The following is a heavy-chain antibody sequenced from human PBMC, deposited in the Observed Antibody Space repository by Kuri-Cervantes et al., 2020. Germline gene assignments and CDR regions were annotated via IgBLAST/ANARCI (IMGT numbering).Heavy chain of an antibody. V-gene: IGHV1-69*05. CDR3: ARDCDSNYPVGYFDY. D-gene: IGHD4-11*01. Sequence: SVKVSCKASGGTFSSYAISWVRQAPGQGLEWMGGIIPIFGTANYAQKFQGRVTITRDTSASTAYMELSSLRSEDTAVYYCARDCDSNYPVGYFDYWGQGTLVTVSS. CDR2: IIPIFGTA. J-gene: IGHJ4*02. CDR1: GGTFSSYA.